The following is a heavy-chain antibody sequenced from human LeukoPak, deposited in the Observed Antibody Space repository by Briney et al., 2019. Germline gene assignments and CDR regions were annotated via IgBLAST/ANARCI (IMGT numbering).Heavy chain of an antibody. CDR1: GFTFSSYS. CDR3: ARDSGPEYDY. CDR2: ISSSSSYI. D-gene: IGHD1-14*01. Sequence: PGGSLRLSCAASGFTFSSYSMTWVRQAPGKGLEWVSSISSSSSYIYYADSVKGRFTISRDNAKNSLYLQMNSLRAEDTAVYYCARDSGPEYDYWGQGTLVTVSS. J-gene: IGHJ4*02. V-gene: IGHV3-21*01.